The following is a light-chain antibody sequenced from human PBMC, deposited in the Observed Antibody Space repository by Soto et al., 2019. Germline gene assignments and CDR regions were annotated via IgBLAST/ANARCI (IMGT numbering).Light chain of an antibody. V-gene: IGLV1-51*01. J-gene: IGLJ2*01. CDR1: SSNIGNNY. Sequence: QSVLTQPPSVSAAPGQKVTISCSGSSSNIGNNYVSWYQQLPGTAPKLLIYDNNKRPSGIPDRLSGSKSGTSATLGITGLRTGDEADYYCGTWDSSLSAVVFGGGTKLTVL. CDR3: GTWDSSLSAVV. CDR2: DNN.